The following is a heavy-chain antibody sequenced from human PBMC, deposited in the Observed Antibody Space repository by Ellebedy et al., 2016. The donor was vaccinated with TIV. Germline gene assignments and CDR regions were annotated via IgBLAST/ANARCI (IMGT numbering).Heavy chain of an antibody. Sequence: GGSLRLSXAASGFPFSAYWMHWVRQVPGKGLVWVSLTRGDGTTTDYADSVKGRFTISRDNAKNTLYLQMNSLRADDTAVYYCTNDFRNKGFLYWGQGTLVTVSS. CDR2: TRGDGTTT. CDR3: TNDFRNKGFLY. D-gene: IGHD4-11*01. V-gene: IGHV3-74*01. CDR1: GFPFSAYW. J-gene: IGHJ4*02.